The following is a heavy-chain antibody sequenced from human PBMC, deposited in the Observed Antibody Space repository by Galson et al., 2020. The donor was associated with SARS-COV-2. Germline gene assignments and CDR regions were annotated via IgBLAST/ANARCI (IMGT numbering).Heavy chain of an antibody. CDR2: ASNEANSYTT. CDR3: ARDRGFCSGGNCYYYGMDV. D-gene: IGHD2-15*01. V-gene: IGHV3-72*01. CDR1: GFTFSDHY. J-gene: IGHJ6*02. Sequence: GGSLRLSCAGSGFTFSDHYMDWVRQAPGKGLEWVGRASNEANSYTTEYAASVKGRFTISRDDSKNSLYLEMNSLKTEDTAVYFCARDRGFCSGGNCYYYGMDVWGQGTTVTVSS.